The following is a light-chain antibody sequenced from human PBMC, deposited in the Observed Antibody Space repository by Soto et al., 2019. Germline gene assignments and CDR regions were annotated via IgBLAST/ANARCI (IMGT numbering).Light chain of an antibody. Sequence: EIVVTQSPSTLSVSPGESATLSCRASQSLSTGLAWYQQRPGQAPRLLIYGASTRATGIPARFSGSGSGTEFTLTISSLQSEDFAVYYCQQYNNWPRTFGQGTKVDIK. V-gene: IGKV3-15*01. J-gene: IGKJ1*01. CDR2: GAS. CDR1: QSLSTG. CDR3: QQYNNWPRT.